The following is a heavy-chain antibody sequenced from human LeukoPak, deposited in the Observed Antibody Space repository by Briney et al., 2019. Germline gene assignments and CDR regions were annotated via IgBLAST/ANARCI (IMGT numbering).Heavy chain of an antibody. Sequence: SETLSLTCTASGGSISSGDYYWSWIRQPPGKGLEWFGYIYYSGSTYYNPSLKSRLTISVDTSKNQFSLKLTSVTAADTAVYYCARGSGKPYSMDVWGQGTTVTVSS. J-gene: IGHJ6*02. D-gene: IGHD1-26*01. CDR2: IYYSGST. CDR1: GGSISSGDYY. V-gene: IGHV4-30-4*01. CDR3: ARGSGKPYSMDV.